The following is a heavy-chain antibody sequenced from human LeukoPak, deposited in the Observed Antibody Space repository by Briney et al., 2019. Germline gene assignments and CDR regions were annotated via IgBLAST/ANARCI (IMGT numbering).Heavy chain of an antibody. J-gene: IGHJ4*02. CDR1: GFIFSSYS. V-gene: IGHV3-48*01. D-gene: IGHD3-3*01. CDR3: ARDRAWNYFDY. CDR2: ISGGGGNI. Sequence: GGSLRLSCAASGFIFSSYSMNWVRQAPGKGLEWISYISGGGGNIHYADSVEGRFTISRDNSKNTLYLQMDSLRAEDTAVYYCARDRAWNYFDYWGQGTLVTVSS.